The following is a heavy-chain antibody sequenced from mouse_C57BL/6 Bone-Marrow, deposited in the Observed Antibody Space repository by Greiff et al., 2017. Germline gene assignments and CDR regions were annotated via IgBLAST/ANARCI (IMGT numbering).Heavy chain of an antibody. Sequence: EVMLVEPGGGLVQPGGSLKLSCAASGFTFSDYGMAWVRQAPRKGPEWVAFISNLAYSIYYADTVTGRFTLSRENAKNTLYLEMSSLRSEDTAMYYCARQGLWYAMDYWGQGTSVTVSS. CDR3: ARQGLWYAMDY. V-gene: IGHV5-15*01. D-gene: IGHD1-1*02. CDR1: GFTFSDYG. CDR2: ISNLAYSI. J-gene: IGHJ4*01.